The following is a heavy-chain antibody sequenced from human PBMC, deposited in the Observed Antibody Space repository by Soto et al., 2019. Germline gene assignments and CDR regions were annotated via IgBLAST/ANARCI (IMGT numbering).Heavy chain of an antibody. CDR2: IWYDGSNK. V-gene: IGHV3-33*01. CDR3: ARRYYDFWSGYPPYYYYGMDV. J-gene: IGHJ6*02. CDR1: GFTFSSYG. Sequence: PGGSLRLSGEASGFTFSSYGMHWVRQAPGKGLEWVAVIWYDGSNKYYADSVKGRFTISRDNSKNTLYLQMNSLRAEDTAVYYCARRYYDFWSGYPPYYYYGMDVWGQGTTVTV. D-gene: IGHD3-3*01.